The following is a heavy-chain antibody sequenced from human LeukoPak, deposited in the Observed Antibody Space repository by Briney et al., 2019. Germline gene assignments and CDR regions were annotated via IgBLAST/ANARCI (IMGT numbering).Heavy chain of an antibody. CDR3: ARQKVEWELLPWSAFDI. D-gene: IGHD1-26*01. J-gene: IGHJ3*02. CDR2: INPSGGST. V-gene: IGHV1-46*01. CDR1: GYTFTTYY. Sequence: ASVKVSRXASGYTFTTYYMHWVRQARGQGLEWMGIINPSGGSTTYAQKFQGRVTMTRDTSTSTVYMDLSSLRSEDTAVYYCARQKVEWELLPWSAFDIWGQGTMVTVSS.